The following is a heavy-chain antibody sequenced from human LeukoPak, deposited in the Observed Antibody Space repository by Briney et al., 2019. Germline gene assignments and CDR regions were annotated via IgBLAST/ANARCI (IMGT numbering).Heavy chain of an antibody. J-gene: IGHJ4*02. CDR3: TRGGDVYKLGNS. V-gene: IGHV4-39*01. D-gene: IGHD5-24*01. Sequence: PSETLTLTCTVSDDSISTNNYYWSWIRQPPGKGLEWVGTLHFSGTPYYSPSLNSRVSISVDTSNNQFSQMLKSVTATDTAVYYCTRGGDVYKLGNSWGQGTLVTVSS. CDR2: LHFSGTP. CDR1: DDSISTNNYY.